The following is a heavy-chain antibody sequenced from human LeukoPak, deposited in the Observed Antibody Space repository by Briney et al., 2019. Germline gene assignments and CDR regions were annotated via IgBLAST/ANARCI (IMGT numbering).Heavy chain of an antibody. J-gene: IGHJ6*02. CDR1: GGSFSGYY. CDR2: INHSGST. Sequence: SETLSLTCAVYGGSFSGYYWSWIRQPPGKGLEWIGEINHSGSTNYNPSLKSRVTISVDTSKNQFSLKLSSVTAADTAVYYCARRLRWFGNVHGMDVWGQGTTVTVSS. D-gene: IGHD3-10*01. V-gene: IGHV4-34*01. CDR3: ARRLRWFGNVHGMDV.